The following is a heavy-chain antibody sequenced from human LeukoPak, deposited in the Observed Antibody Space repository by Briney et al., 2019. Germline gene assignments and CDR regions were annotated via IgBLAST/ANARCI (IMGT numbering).Heavy chain of an antibody. Sequence: GGSLKLSCAASGFTFSSQGMSWVRQARGKGLEWVANIKQDGGEKYYVDSVKGRFTISRDNRKNTLYLQMNILRAEDTGLYSCARAGYDILTGYYEFDSWGQGTLVTVSS. CDR3: ARAGYDILTGYYEFDS. CDR2: IKQDGGEK. CDR1: GFTFSSQG. V-gene: IGHV3-7*01. J-gene: IGHJ4*02. D-gene: IGHD3-9*01.